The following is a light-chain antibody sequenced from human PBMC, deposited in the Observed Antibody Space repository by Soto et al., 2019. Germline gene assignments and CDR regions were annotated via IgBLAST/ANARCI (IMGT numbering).Light chain of an antibody. J-gene: IGLJ3*02. CDR1: RSNIGNNG. CDR2: YDD. V-gene: IGLV1-36*01. Sequence: QSVLTQPPSVSEAPRQRVTISCSGSRSNIGNNGVNWYQQLPGKAPKLLIYYDDQLPSGVSDRLSGSKSGTSASLAINGLQSEDEADYYCAAWDDSLNAWVFGGGTQLTVL. CDR3: AAWDDSLNAWV.